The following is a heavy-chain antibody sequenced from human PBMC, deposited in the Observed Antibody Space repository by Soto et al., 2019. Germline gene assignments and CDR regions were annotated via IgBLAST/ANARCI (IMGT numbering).Heavy chain of an antibody. D-gene: IGHD5-12*01. CDR2: IYYSGST. Sequence: SETLSLTCTVSGGSVSSGSYYWSWIRQPPGKGLEWIGYIYYSGSTNYNPSLKSRVTISVDTSKNQFSLKLSSVTAADTAVYYCASALVATRNFDYWGQGTLVTVSS. CDR1: GGSVSSGSYY. V-gene: IGHV4-61*01. J-gene: IGHJ4*02. CDR3: ASALVATRNFDY.